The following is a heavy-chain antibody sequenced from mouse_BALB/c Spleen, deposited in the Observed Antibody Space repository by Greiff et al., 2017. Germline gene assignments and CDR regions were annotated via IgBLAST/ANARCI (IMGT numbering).Heavy chain of an antibody. D-gene: IGHD2-3*01. V-gene: IGHV1S56*01. CDR1: GYTFTSYY. Sequence: QVQLKESGPELVKPGASVRISCKASGYTFTSYYIHWVKQRPGQGLEWIGWIYPGNVNTKYNEKFKGKATLTADKSSSTAYMQLSSLTSEDSAVYFCARYYDGYFDYWGQGTTLTVSS. J-gene: IGHJ2*01. CDR3: ARYYDGYFDY. CDR2: IYPGNVNT.